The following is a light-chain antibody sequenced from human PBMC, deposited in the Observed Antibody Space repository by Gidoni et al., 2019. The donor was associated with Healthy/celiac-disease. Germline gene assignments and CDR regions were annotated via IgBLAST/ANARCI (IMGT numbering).Light chain of an antibody. CDR3: QQYGSSPPWT. V-gene: IGKV3-20*01. Sequence: PGERATLSCRASQSVSSSYLAWYQQKPGQAPRLLIYGASSRATGIPDRFSGSGSGTDFTLTISRLEPEDFAVYYCQQYGSSPPWTFGQGTKVEIK. CDR2: GAS. CDR1: QSVSSSY. J-gene: IGKJ1*01.